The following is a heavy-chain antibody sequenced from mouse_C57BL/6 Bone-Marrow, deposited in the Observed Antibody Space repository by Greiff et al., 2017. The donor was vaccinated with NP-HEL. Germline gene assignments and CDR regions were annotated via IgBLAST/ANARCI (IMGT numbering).Heavy chain of an antibody. CDR2: INPNYGTT. D-gene: IGHD1-1*01. CDR3: ARWDYYGSRPFAY. CDR1: GYSFTDYY. V-gene: IGHV1-39*01. Sequence: EVQLQQSGPELVKPGTSVKISCKASGYSFTDYYMNWVKQSHGKSLEWIGVINPNYGTTSYNQKFKGKATLTVDQSSSTAYRQLKSLTSEDSAVYYCARWDYYGSRPFAYWGQGTLVTVSA. J-gene: IGHJ3*01.